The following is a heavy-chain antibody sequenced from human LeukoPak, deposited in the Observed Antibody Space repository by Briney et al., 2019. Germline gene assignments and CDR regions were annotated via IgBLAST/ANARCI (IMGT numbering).Heavy chain of an antibody. CDR1: GFTFSNAW. J-gene: IGHJ6*02. CDR3: TRSAGLNYYGMDV. D-gene: IGHD6-13*01. CDR2: IKSKTDGGTT. V-gene: IGHV3-15*01. Sequence: GGSLRLSCAASGFTFSNAWMSWVRQAPGKGLEWVGRIKSKTDGGTTDYAAPVKGRFTISRDDSKNTLYLQMNSLKTEDTAVYYCTRSAGLNYYGMDVWGQGTTVTVSS.